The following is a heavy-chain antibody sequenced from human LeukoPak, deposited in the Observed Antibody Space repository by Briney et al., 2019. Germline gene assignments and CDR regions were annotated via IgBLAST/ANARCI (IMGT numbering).Heavy chain of an antibody. CDR3: TRGPLRFLEWPYYTYYGMDV. D-gene: IGHD3-3*01. CDR1: GFTFGDYA. CDR2: ISRQGYGGTT. V-gene: IGHV3-49*04. J-gene: IGHJ6*02. Sequence: GRSLRLSCTASGFTFGDYAMSWVRQAPGKGLEWVVFISRQGYGGTTEYAASVKGSFTISRDDSKSIAYLQMNSLKTEDTAVYYCTRGPLRFLEWPYYTYYGMDVWGQGTTVTVSS.